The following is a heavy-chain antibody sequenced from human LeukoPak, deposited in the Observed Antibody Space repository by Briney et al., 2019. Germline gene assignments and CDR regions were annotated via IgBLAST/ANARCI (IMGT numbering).Heavy chain of an antibody. Sequence: GGSLRLSCAASGFTFSSSSINWVRQAPEKGLEWVSYISTSGGTIYYADSVKGRFTISKDNAKNSLYLQMNSLRAEDTALYHCARNNGMDVWGQGTTVIVSS. CDR2: ISTSGGTI. CDR1: GFTFSSSS. J-gene: IGHJ6*02. V-gene: IGHV3-48*03. CDR3: ARNNGMDV.